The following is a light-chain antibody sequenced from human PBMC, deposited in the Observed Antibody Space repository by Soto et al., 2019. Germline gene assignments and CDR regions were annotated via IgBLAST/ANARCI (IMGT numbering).Light chain of an antibody. Sequence: EIVMTQSPATLSVSPGDGATLSCRASQSVSSKLAWYQQKPGQAPRLLIYGASTRATGIPARFSGSGSGTEFTRISSSLQAEDSAVYYCQQYNSWLWTFGQGTKVEIK. V-gene: IGKV3-15*01. CDR1: QSVSSK. CDR2: GAS. CDR3: QQYNSWLWT. J-gene: IGKJ1*01.